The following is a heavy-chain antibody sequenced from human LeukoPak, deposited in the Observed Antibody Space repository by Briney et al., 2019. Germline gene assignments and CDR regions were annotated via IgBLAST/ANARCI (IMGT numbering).Heavy chain of an antibody. J-gene: IGHJ4*02. CDR2: IYSGGRT. CDR3: ARGYDSSGYYFDY. V-gene: IGHV3-66*01. D-gene: IGHD3-22*01. CDR1: GFTVSSNY. Sequence: GGSLRLSCAASGFTVSSNYMSWVRQAPGKGLEWVSVIYSGGRTYYADSVKGRFTISRDNSKNTLYLQMNSLGAEDTAVYYCARGYDSSGYYFDYWGQGTLVTVSS.